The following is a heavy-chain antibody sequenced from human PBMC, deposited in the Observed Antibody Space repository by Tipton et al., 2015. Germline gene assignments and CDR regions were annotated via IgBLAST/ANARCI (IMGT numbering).Heavy chain of an antibody. J-gene: IGHJ5*01. CDR1: GYSFTDYF. V-gene: IGHV1-69*13. CDR3: ARETTMVVGIGYFDS. CDR2: ILGILDKT. D-gene: IGHD3-22*01. Sequence: QLVQSGAEVKNPGASLKVSCKASGYSFTDYFLHWVRQAPGQGLEWMGGILGILDKTNYAQKFRGRLTITADESSSTIHMDLSGLRSEDTALYYCARETTMVVGIGYFDSWGQGTLVTVSA.